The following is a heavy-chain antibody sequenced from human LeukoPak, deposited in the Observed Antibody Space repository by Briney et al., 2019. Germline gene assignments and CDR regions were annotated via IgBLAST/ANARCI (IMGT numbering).Heavy chain of an antibody. Sequence: SETLSLTCTVSGGSISSYYWSWIRQPPGKGLEWIGYIYYSGSTNYNPSLKSRVTISVDTSKNQFSLKLSSVTAADTAVYYCAREEYGDYGRGSAFDIWGQGTMVTVSS. D-gene: IGHD4-17*01. CDR3: AREEYGDYGRGSAFDI. V-gene: IGHV4-59*01. CDR1: GGSISSYY. CDR2: IYYSGST. J-gene: IGHJ3*02.